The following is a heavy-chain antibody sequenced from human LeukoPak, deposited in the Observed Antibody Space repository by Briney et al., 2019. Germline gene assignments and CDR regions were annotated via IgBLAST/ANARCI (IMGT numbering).Heavy chain of an antibody. CDR3: ARESPMIGNNAFDI. V-gene: IGHV3-30*03. Sequence: PGGSLRLSCAASGFTFSSYGMHWVRQAPGKGLEWVAVISYDGSNKYYADSVKGRFTISRDNSKNTLYLQMNSLRAEDTAVYYCARESPMIGNNAFDIWGQGTMVTVSS. CDR2: ISYDGSNK. J-gene: IGHJ3*02. D-gene: IGHD3-22*01. CDR1: GFTFSSYG.